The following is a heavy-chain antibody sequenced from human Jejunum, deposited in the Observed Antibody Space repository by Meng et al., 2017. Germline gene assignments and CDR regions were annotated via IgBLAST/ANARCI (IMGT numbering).Heavy chain of an antibody. V-gene: IGHV3-74*01. CDR3: ASNSGI. D-gene: IGHD1-26*01. CDR2: INSYGGST. Sequence: LVGSGEGFVQPGGSLSLSCAPPGPTVNSDRMYWGRQAPGKGLVWLSRINSYGGSTNYADSVKSRFTISRDNAKNTLYLQMSSLRADDTAVYYCASNSGIWGQGTLVTVSS. CDR1: GPTVNSDR. J-gene: IGHJ4*02.